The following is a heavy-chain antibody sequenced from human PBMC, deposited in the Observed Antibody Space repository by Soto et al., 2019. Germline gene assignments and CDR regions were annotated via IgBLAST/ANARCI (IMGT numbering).Heavy chain of an antibody. CDR3: ARDRHPYYYDSSGYYHLDWYFDL. Sequence: ASVKVSCKVSGYTLTELSMHWVRQAPGKGLEWMGGFDPEDGETIYAQKFQGRVTMTEDTSTDTAYMELSSLRSEDTAVYYCARDRHPYYYDSSGYYHLDWYFDLWGRGTLVTVSS. CDR2: FDPEDGET. J-gene: IGHJ2*01. V-gene: IGHV1-24*01. D-gene: IGHD3-22*01. CDR1: GYTLTELS.